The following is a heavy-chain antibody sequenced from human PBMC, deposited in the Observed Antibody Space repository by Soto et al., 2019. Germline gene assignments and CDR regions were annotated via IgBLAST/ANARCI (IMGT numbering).Heavy chain of an antibody. Sequence: PGGSLRLSCAASGFTFSSYWMSWVRQAPGKGLEGVANIKQDGSEKYYVDSVKGRFTISRDNAKNSLYLQMNSLRAEDTAVYYCASSLAAAAPFDYWGQGTLVTVSS. CDR1: GFTFSSYW. CDR3: ASSLAAAAPFDY. V-gene: IGHV3-7*05. J-gene: IGHJ4*02. D-gene: IGHD6-13*01. CDR2: IKQDGSEK.